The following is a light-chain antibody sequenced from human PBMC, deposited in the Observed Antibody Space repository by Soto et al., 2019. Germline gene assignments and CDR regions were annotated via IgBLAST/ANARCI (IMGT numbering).Light chain of an antibody. CDR1: ALPKQY. CDR2: KDT. J-gene: IGLJ2*01. V-gene: IGLV3-25*03. Sequence: SYELAQPSSVSVFPGQTARITCSGDALPKQYAYWYQQKAGQAPALVLYKDTERPSGIPERFSGSSSGTIVTLTISGVQAEDEADYDCQSADSSGTYVVFGGGTKLTVL. CDR3: QSADSSGTYVV.